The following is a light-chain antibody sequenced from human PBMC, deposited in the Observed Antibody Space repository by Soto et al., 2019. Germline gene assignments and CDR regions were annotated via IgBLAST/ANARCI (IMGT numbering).Light chain of an antibody. Sequence: EIVLTQSPGTLSLFPGERATLSCRASQTITSTHLAWYQQKPGQAPRLLIYGVSNRASGFPDRFSGSGSGTDFTLTISGLEPDDFPVYYCQHYGASPRTFGQGTKVEI. CDR3: QHYGASPRT. V-gene: IGKV3-20*01. CDR1: QTITSTH. J-gene: IGKJ1*01. CDR2: GVS.